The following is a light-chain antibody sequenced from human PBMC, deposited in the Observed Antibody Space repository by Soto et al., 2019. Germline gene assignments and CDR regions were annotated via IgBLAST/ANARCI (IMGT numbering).Light chain of an antibody. CDR2: AAA. CDR1: QNVNSW. Sequence: DIQMTQSPSSVAASVVDRVTITCRASQNVNSWLAWYQQKPGKAPKLLIYAAASLQSGVPSRFSGSGSGPYFTRAISSLQPDDLATYLRQQASSFPLTCGQGTRLE. V-gene: IGKV1D-12*01. J-gene: IGKJ5*01. CDR3: QQASSFPLT.